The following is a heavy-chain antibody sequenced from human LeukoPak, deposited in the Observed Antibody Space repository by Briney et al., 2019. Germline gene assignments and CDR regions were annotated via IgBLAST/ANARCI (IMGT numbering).Heavy chain of an antibody. D-gene: IGHD3-10*01. CDR2: IRYDGSNK. J-gene: IGHJ4*02. V-gene: IGHV3-30*02. Sequence: GGSLRLSCAASGFTFSSYGMHWVRQAPGKGLEGVAFIRYDGSNKYYADSVKGRFTISRDNSKNTLYLQMNSLRAEDTAIYYCAKDAAGVRGVTILDSWGQGILVTVSS. CDR1: GFTFSSYG. CDR3: AKDAAGVRGVTILDS.